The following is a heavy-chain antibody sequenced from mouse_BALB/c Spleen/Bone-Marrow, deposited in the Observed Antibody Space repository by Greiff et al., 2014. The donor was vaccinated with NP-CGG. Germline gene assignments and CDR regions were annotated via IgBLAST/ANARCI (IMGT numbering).Heavy chain of an antibody. CDR1: GYTFTEYT. J-gene: IGHJ3*01. CDR3: ARSYGYERSWFAY. D-gene: IGHD2-2*01. Sequence: DVQLQESGPEVVKPGASVKISCKTSGYTFTEYTTHWVKQSHGKSLEWIGGINPNNGGTTYNQKFKGKATLTVDKSSSTAYMELRSLTSEDSAVYYCARSYGYERSWFAYRGQGTLVTVSA. CDR2: INPNNGGT. V-gene: IGHV1-18*01.